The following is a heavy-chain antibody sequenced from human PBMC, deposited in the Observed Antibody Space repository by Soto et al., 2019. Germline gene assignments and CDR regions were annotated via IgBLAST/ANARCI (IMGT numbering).Heavy chain of an antibody. Sequence: SETLSLTCAVYGGSFSGYYWSWIRQPPGKGLEWIGEINHSGSTNYNPSLKSRVTISVDTSKNQFSLKLSSVTAADTAVYYCARGSPPYDCWSDWESHYYYGMDVWGQGTTVTVSS. V-gene: IGHV4-34*01. CDR2: INHSGST. CDR3: ARGSPPYDCWSDWESHYYYGMDV. J-gene: IGHJ6*02. D-gene: IGHD3-3*01. CDR1: GGSFSGYY.